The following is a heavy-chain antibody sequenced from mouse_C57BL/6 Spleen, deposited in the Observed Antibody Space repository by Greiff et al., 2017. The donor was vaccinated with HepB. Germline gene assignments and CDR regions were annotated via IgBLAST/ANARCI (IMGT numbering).Heavy chain of an antibody. V-gene: IGHV1-82*01. J-gene: IGHJ3*01. CDR2: IYPGDGDT. D-gene: IGHD2-3*01. CDR1: GYAFSSSW. Sequence: QVQLQQSGPELVKPGASVKISCKASGYAFSSSWMNWVKQRPGKGLEWIGRIYPGDGDTNYNGKFKGKATLTADKSSSTAYMQLSSLTSEDSAVYFCARSGVYDGYFAYWGQGTLVTVSA. CDR3: ARSGVYDGYFAY.